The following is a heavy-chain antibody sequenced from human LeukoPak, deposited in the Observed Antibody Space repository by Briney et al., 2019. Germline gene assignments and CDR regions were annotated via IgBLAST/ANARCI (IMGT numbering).Heavy chain of an antibody. J-gene: IGHJ6*02. Sequence: GGSLRLSCAASGFTFSSYAMSWVRQAPGKGLEWVSAISGSGGSTYYADSVKGRFTISRDNSKNTLYLQMNSLRAEDTAVYYSAKDLLWYGELFQYYGMDVWGQGTTVTVSS. D-gene: IGHD3-10*01. CDR1: GFTFSSYA. V-gene: IGHV3-23*01. CDR3: AKDLLWYGELFQYYGMDV. CDR2: ISGSGGST.